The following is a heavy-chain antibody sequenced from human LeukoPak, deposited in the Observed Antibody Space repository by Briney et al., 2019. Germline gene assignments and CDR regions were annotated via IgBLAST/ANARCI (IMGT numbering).Heavy chain of an antibody. Sequence: GASVTVSCKASGYTLTNYNINWVRLASGQGLEWMGWMNPNNGNTGYAQKFQGRVTMTRSVSTNTAYMELSGLRSEDTAIYYCARGGYRGTFFGVFDIWGQGTMVTVSS. CDR2: MNPNNGNT. J-gene: IGHJ3*02. CDR1: GYTLTNYN. V-gene: IGHV1-8*01. D-gene: IGHD1-26*01. CDR3: ARGGYRGTFFGVFDI.